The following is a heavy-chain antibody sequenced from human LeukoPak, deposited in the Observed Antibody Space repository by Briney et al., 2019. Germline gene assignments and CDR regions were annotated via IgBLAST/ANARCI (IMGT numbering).Heavy chain of an antibody. CDR2: ISASGGT. J-gene: IGHJ6*02. D-gene: IGHD1-7*01. V-gene: IGHV3-23*01. CDR1: GFSLNNYA. Sequence: SGGSLRLSCAASGFSLNNYAISWVRQAPGKGLEWVSAISASGGTYYTDSVKGRFTISSDNSKNTLFLQMNSLRAEDTAVYYCARMNNWNYVRYYYYYGMDVWGQGTTVTVSS. CDR3: ARMNNWNYVRYYYYYGMDV.